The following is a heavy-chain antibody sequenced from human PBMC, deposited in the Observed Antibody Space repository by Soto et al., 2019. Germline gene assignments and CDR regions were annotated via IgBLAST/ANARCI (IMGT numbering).Heavy chain of an antibody. CDR3: VRGYGPGSYWAY. CDR1: GGSSSGYY. D-gene: IGHD3-10*01. CDR2: INRGGDT. Sequence: SETLSLTCALYGGSSSGYYWGWIRQPPGRGLEWIGEINRGGDTNYNPSLKSRVTMSADTSKNQFSLKLSSVTAADTAVYYCVRGYGPGSYWAYWGPGTLVTVSS. J-gene: IGHJ4*02. V-gene: IGHV4-34*01.